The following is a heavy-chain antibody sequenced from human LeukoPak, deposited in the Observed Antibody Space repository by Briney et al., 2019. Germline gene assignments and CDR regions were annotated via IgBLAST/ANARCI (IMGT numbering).Heavy chain of an antibody. V-gene: IGHV4-34*01. D-gene: IGHD2-15*01. J-gene: IGHJ6*02. CDR1: GGSFSGYY. Sequence: PSETLSLTCAVYGGSFSGYYWSWIRQPPGKGLEWIGEINHSGSTNYNPSLKSRVTISVDTSKNQFSLKLSSVTAADTAVYYCARGARSGPPMVVARYYYYGMDVWGQGTTVTVSS. CDR3: ARGARSGPPMVVARYYYYGMDV. CDR2: INHSGST.